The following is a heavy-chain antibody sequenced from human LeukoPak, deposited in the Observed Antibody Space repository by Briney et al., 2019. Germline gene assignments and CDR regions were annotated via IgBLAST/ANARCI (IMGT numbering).Heavy chain of an antibody. V-gene: IGHV1-18*01. D-gene: IGHD2-2*02. J-gene: IGHJ4*02. CDR1: GYTFTSYG. Sequence: ASVKVSCKASGYTFTSYGISWVRQAPGQGLEWMEWISAYNGNTNYAQKLQGRVTMTTDTSTSTAYMELRSLRSDDTAVYYCARGYCSSTSCYTGDYWGQGTLVTVSS. CDR3: ARGYCSSTSCYTGDY. CDR2: ISAYNGNT.